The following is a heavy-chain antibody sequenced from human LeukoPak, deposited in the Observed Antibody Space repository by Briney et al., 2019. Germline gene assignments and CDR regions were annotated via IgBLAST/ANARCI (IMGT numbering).Heavy chain of an antibody. CDR2: IYYSGST. Sequence: PSQTLSLTCTVSGGSISSGDYYWSWIRQPPGKGLEWIGYIYYSGSTYYNPSLKSRVTISVDTSKNQFSLKLSSVTAADTAVYYCARDRGHTVTTQESNWFDPWDQGALVTVSS. J-gene: IGHJ5*02. CDR3: ARDRGHTVTTQESNWFDP. V-gene: IGHV4-30-4*01. D-gene: IGHD4-17*01. CDR1: GGSISSGDYY.